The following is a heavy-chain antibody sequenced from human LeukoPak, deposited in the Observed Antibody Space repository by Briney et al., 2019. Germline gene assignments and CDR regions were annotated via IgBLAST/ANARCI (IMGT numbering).Heavy chain of an antibody. CDR1: GFTFSSYS. D-gene: IGHD3-3*01. CDR2: ISSSSSTI. Sequence: GGSLRLSCAASGFTFSSYSMNWVRQAPGKGLEWVSYISSSSSTIYFADSVKGRFTISRDNAKNSLYLQMNSLRAEDTAVYYCARDRNTIFGVVIRSEYFDYWGQGTLVTVSS. V-gene: IGHV3-48*01. J-gene: IGHJ4*02. CDR3: ARDRNTIFGVVIRSEYFDY.